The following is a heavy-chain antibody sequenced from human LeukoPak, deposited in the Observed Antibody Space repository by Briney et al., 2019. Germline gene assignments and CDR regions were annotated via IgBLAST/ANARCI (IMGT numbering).Heavy chain of an antibody. D-gene: IGHD3-22*01. CDR3: ARVGFYYDSSGYYYDDS. V-gene: IGHV3-48*01. CDR2: ISSSSSTI. J-gene: IGHJ4*02. CDR1: GFTFSSYS. Sequence: GGSLRLSCAASGFTFSSYSMNWVRQAPGKGLEGVSYISSSSSTIYYADSVKGRFTISRDNAKNSLYLQMNSLRAEDTAVYYCARVGFYYDSSGYYYDDSWGQGTLVTVSS.